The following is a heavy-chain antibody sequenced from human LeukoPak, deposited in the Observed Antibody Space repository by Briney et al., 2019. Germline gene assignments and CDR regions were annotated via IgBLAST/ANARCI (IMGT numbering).Heavy chain of an antibody. D-gene: IGHD4-17*01. V-gene: IGHV4-38-2*02. CDR1: GYSISGGYC. CDR2: ICHSGST. J-gene: IGHJ4*02. Sequence: SETLSLTCTVSGYSISGGYCWGWIRPPPGMGLEWIGTICHSGSTSYNPSLESRITISVDTSKNQFSLQLSSVTAADTAVYYCARDREGLTTGPPGYWGQGTLVTVSS. CDR3: ARDREGLTTGPPGY.